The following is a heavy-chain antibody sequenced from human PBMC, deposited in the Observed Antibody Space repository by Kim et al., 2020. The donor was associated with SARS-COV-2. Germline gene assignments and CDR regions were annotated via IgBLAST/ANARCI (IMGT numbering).Heavy chain of an antibody. D-gene: IGHD2-15*01. CDR2: IYYSGST. J-gene: IGHJ4*02. Sequence: SETLSLTCTVSGGSISSSSYYWGWIRQPPGKGLEGIGSIYYSGSTYYNPSLKSRVTISVDTSKNPFSLKLSSVTAADTAVYYCASWGLAGYCSGGSCHYFDYWGQGTLVTVSS. V-gene: IGHV4-39*01. CDR1: GGSISSSSYY. CDR3: ASWGLAGYCSGGSCHYFDY.